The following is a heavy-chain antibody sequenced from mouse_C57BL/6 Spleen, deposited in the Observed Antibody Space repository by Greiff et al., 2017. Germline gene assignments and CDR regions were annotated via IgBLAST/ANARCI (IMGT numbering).Heavy chain of an antibody. Sequence: QVQLQQPGAELVKPGASVKMSCKASGYTFTSYWITWVKQRPGQGLAWIGDIYPGSGSTNYNEKFKSKATLSVDNSSSTAYMQLSSLTSEYSAVYYCARELRPSYAMDYWGQGTSVTVSS. CDR1: GYTFTSYW. D-gene: IGHD3-2*02. J-gene: IGHJ4*01. CDR3: ARELRPSYAMDY. V-gene: IGHV1-55*01. CDR2: IYPGSGST.